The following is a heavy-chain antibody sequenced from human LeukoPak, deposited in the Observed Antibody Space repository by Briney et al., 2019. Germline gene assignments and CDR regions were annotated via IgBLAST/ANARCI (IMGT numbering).Heavy chain of an antibody. D-gene: IGHD2-8*01. CDR2: IYSGGST. CDR3: ARFSSNGVSEFAY. V-gene: IGHV3-66*02. J-gene: IGHJ4*02. CDR1: GFTVSSNY. Sequence: GGSLRLSXAASGFTVSSNYMSWVHQAPGKGLGWVSVIYSGGSTYYADSVKGRFTISRDNSKNTLYLQMNSLRAEDTAVYYCARFSSNGVSEFAYWGQGTLVTVSS.